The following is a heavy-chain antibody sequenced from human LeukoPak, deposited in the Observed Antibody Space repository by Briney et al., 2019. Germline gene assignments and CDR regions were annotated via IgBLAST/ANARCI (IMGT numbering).Heavy chain of an antibody. CDR1: GFTFSSYS. CDR3: ARAPGMATTRNFDY. Sequence: GGSLRLSCAASGFTFSSYSMNWVRQAPGKGLEWVSSISSSSSYIYYADSVKGRFTISRDNAKNSLYLQMNSLRAEDTAVYYCARAPGMATTRNFDYWGQGTLVTVSS. D-gene: IGHD5-24*01. V-gene: IGHV3-21*01. CDR2: ISSSSSYI. J-gene: IGHJ4*02.